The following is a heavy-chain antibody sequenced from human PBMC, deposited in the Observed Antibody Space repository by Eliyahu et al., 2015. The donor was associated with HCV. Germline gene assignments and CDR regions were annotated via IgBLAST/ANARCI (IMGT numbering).Heavy chain of an antibody. Sequence: QVQLXQSXAEVKKPGASXXVSCKASGYXFTGYYMXXXRQAPGQGLEWRGWINPNSGNTNYAQKFQGRVTMTRDTSISTAYMDLSRLRSDDTAVYYCARGYSGNWFDPWGQGTLVTVSS. CDR1: GYXFTGYY. J-gene: IGHJ5*02. D-gene: IGHD3-10*01. CDR3: ARGYSGNWFDP. CDR2: INPNSGNT. V-gene: IGHV1-2*02.